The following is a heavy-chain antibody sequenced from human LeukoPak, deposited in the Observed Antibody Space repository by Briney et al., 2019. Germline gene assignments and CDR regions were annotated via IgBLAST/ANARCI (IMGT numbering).Heavy chain of an antibody. D-gene: IGHD6-13*01. V-gene: IGHV4-4*07. CDR1: GGSISSYY. CDR2: IYTSGST. J-gene: IGHJ4*02. Sequence: PSETLSLTCTVSGGSISSYYWSWIRQPAGKGLEWIGRIYTSGSTNYNPSLKSRVTMSVDTSKNQFSLKLNSVTAADTAVYYCARGQVSSWYRMVDYWGQGTLVTVSS. CDR3: ARGQVSSWYRMVDY.